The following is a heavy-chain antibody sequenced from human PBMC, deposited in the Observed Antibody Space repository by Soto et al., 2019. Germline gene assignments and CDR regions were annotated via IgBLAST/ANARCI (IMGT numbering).Heavy chain of an antibody. J-gene: IGHJ4*02. Sequence: QVQLQESGPGLVKPSETLSLTCTVSGGSISSYYWSWLRQPPGKGLEWIGYIYYSGSTNYNPSLKSRVTISVDPPKNQFSLKLSAVTAADTAVYYCARRNGDNDLDYWGQGTLVTVSS. CDR3: ARRNGDNDLDY. CDR2: IYYSGST. V-gene: IGHV4-59*08. D-gene: IGHD4-17*01. CDR1: GGSISSYY.